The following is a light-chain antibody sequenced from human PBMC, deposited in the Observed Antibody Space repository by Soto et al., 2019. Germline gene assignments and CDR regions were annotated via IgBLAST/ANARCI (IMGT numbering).Light chain of an antibody. V-gene: IGKV3-20*01. J-gene: IGKJ1*01. CDR2: GAS. Sequence: IVLTQSPWTLSLSPGERATLSCRASQSVSKNYLAWYQQKPGQAPRLLIYGASNRATGIPDRFSGSGSGTDFTITISRLEHEYFAVYYCQHYGSSGTFGQGTKVDIK. CDR3: QHYGSSGT. CDR1: QSVSKNY.